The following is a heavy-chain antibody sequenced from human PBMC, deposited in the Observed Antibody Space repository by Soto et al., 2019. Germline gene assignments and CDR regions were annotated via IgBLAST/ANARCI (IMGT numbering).Heavy chain of an antibody. CDR3: ARSTSYYYDSSGYFDY. CDR1: GFSLSTSGMC. J-gene: IGHJ4*02. Sequence: GSGPTLVNPTQTLTLTCTFSGFSLSTSGMCVSWIRQPPGKALEWLALIDWDDDKYYSTSLKTRLTISKDTSKNQVVLTMTNMDPVDTATYYCARSTSYYYDSSGYFDYWGQGTLVTVSS. D-gene: IGHD3-22*01. CDR2: IDWDDDK. V-gene: IGHV2-70*01.